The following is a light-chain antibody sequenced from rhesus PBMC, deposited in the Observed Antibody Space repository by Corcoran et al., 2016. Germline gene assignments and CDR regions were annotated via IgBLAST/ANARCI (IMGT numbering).Light chain of an antibody. CDR2: EVS. CDR3: MQGIEFPPT. V-gene: IGKV2-104*02. J-gene: IGKJ1*01. Sequence: DIVMTQTPLSLPVTPGEPASISCRSSQSLLDSEDGNTYLDWYLQKPGQAPQLLIYEVSNRASGVPDRFSGSGSDTDFTRKISRVEAEDVGVYYCMQGIEFPPTFGQGTKVEIK. CDR1: QSLLDSEDGNTY.